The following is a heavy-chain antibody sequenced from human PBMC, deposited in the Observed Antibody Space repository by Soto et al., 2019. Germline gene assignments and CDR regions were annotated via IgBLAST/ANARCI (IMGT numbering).Heavy chain of an antibody. J-gene: IGHJ4*02. CDR3: AREWRIEGAGRLGGGY. Sequence: QVQLVQSGAEVKKPGASVKVSCKASGYTFTSYAMHWVRQAPGQRLEWMGWINAGNGNTKYSQEFQGRVTITRDTSASTAYRELCSLRSEDTDVYYCAREWRIEGAGRLGGGYWGQGTLVTVSS. V-gene: IGHV1-3*01. CDR2: INAGNGNT. D-gene: IGHD6-19*01. CDR1: GYTFTSYA.